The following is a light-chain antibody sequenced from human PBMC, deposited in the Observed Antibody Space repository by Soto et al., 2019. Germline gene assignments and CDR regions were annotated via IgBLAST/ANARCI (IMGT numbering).Light chain of an antibody. CDR3: QQSYNFPRT. V-gene: IGKV1-39*01. CDR2: ATS. CDR1: QNIVTY. Sequence: DIQMTQSPSSLSASVGDRVTITCRASQNIVTYLNWYLQKPGQAPKLLIYATSSLQSGVPPRFSGSGSGTEFSFTISSLQPEDFATYFCQQSYNFPRTLGQRTRVEI. J-gene: IGKJ1*01.